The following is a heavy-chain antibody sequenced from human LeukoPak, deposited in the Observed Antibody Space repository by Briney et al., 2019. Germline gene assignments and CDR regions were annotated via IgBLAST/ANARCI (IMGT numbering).Heavy chain of an antibody. J-gene: IGHJ3*02. V-gene: IGHV4-59*12. Sequence: SETLSLTCTVSGGSIGSYYWSWIRQPPEKGLEWIGYIYYSGSTNHNPSLKSRVTISVDTSKNQFSLKLSSVAAADTAMYYCARDRPNVDSTGYFSRHDAFDIWGQGTMVTVSS. D-gene: IGHD3-22*01. CDR1: GGSIGSYY. CDR3: ARDRPNVDSTGYFSRHDAFDI. CDR2: IYYSGST.